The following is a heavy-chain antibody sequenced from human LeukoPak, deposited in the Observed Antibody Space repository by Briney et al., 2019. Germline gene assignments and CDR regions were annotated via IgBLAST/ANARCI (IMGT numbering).Heavy chain of an antibody. Sequence: GGSLRLSCAASGFTFSSYGMHWVRQAPGKGLEWVAVISYDGSNKYYADSVKGRFTISRDNSKNTLYLQMNSLRAEDTAVYYCAKETRYRAHYYYYYGMDVWGQGTTVTVSS. CDR3: AKETRYRAHYYYYYGMDV. V-gene: IGHV3-30*18. CDR1: GFTFSSYG. CDR2: ISYDGSNK. J-gene: IGHJ6*02. D-gene: IGHD5-12*01.